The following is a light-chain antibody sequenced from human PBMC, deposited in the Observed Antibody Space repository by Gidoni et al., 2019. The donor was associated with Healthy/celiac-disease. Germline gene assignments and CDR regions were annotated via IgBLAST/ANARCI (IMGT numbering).Light chain of an antibody. CDR1: QSSSRW. Sequence: DIQMTQSPSTLSASVGDRVTITYRSSQSSSRWLAWYQQKPGTAPKLLIYKASSVESGVPARFSGSGSGIEFTLTISIVQHDDFATYYCHFRTFGQGTKVEIK. CDR2: KAS. V-gene: IGKV1-5*03. CDR3: HFRT. J-gene: IGKJ1*01.